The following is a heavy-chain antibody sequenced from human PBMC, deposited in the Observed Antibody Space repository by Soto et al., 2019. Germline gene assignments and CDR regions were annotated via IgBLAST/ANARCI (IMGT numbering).Heavy chain of an antibody. CDR1: GYTFTSYG. J-gene: IGHJ5*02. CDR3: ARDIVVVPAAIGTNWFDP. V-gene: IGHV1-18*01. Sequence: ASVKVSCKASGYTFTSYGISWVRQAPGQGLEWMGWISAYNGNTNFVKMFQGRVTMTTDTSTSTAYLELRSLRSDDTAVFYCARDIVVVPAAIGTNWFDPWGQGTLVTVSS. CDR2: ISAYNGNT. D-gene: IGHD2-2*02.